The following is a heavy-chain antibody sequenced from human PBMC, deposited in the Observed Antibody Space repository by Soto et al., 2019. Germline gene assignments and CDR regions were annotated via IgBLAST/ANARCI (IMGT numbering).Heavy chain of an antibody. V-gene: IGHV1-3*05. CDR2: INAGNGNT. CDR1: GYTFTSYA. J-gene: IGHJ4*02. Sequence: QVPLVQSGAEEKKPGASVKGSCKASGYTFTSYAMHWVRQAPGQRLEWMGWINAGNGNTKYSQKFQGRVTITRDTSASTAYMELSSLRSEDTAVYYCARSIVVVTALDYWGQGTLVTVSS. D-gene: IGHD2-21*02. CDR3: ARSIVVVTALDY.